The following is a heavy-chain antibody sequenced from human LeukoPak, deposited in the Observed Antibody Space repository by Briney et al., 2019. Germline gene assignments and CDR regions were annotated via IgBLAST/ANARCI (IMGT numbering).Heavy chain of an antibody. CDR1: GYTLTELS. J-gene: IGHJ4*02. V-gene: IGHV1-24*01. D-gene: IGHD3-9*01. Sequence: GASVKVSCKVSGYTLTELSMHWVRQAPGKGLEWMGGFDPEHGETIYAQKFQGRVTMTEDTSTDTAYMELSSLRSEDTAVYYCATVFGEYYDILTGSTPDYWGQGTLVTVSS. CDR3: ATVFGEYYDILTGSTPDY. CDR2: FDPEHGET.